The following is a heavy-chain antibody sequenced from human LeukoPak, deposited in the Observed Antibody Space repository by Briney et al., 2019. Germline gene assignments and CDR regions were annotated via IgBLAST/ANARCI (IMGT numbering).Heavy chain of an antibody. D-gene: IGHD3-22*01. CDR2: IYTSGST. V-gene: IGHV4-4*07. CDR3: AREYYYDSSGYYWA. CDR1: GASISSYF. J-gene: IGHJ4*02. Sequence: SETLSLACTVSGASISSYFWSWIRQPAGKGLEWIGRIYTSGSTNYNPSLKSRVTMSVDTSKNQFSLKLSSVTAADTAVYYCAREYYYDSSGYYWAWGQGNLVTVSS.